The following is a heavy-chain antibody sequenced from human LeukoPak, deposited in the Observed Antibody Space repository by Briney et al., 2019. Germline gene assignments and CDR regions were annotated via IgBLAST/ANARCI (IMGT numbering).Heavy chain of an antibody. CDR3: ASKLTTGY. CDR1: GLTVSSNY. V-gene: IGHV3-66*01. CDR2: IYSGGTT. Sequence: GGSLRLSCVVSGLTVSSNYMSWVRQAPGRGLEWVSVIYSGGTTNYADSVKGRFLVYRDNSKNTLYLQMNSLRAEDTAVYYCASKLTTGYWGQGTLVTVSS. D-gene: IGHD4-17*01. J-gene: IGHJ4*02.